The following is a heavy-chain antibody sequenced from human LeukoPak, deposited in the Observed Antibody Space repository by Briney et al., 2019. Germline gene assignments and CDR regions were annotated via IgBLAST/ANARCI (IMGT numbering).Heavy chain of an antibody. J-gene: IGHJ4*02. D-gene: IGHD3-3*01. Sequence: GGSLRLSCAASGFTFSSYWMHWVRQAPGKGLVWVSRINTDGSSASYADAVKGRFTISRDNAKNTLYLQMNSLRAEDTAVYYCAREEYDDLGYWGQGTLVTVSS. V-gene: IGHV3-74*01. CDR1: GFTFSSYW. CDR3: AREEYDDLGY. CDR2: INTDGSSA.